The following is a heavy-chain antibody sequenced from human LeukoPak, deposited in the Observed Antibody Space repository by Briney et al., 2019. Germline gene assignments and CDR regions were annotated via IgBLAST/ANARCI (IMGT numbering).Heavy chain of an antibody. CDR2: INPNSGGT. CDR1: GGTFSSYA. CDR3: ARDLGQWLTNWFDP. J-gene: IGHJ5*02. V-gene: IGHV1-2*06. D-gene: IGHD6-19*01. Sequence: ASVKVSCKASGGTFSSYAISWVRQPPGQGLEWMGRINPNSGGTNYAQKFQGRVTMTRDTSISTAYMELSRLRSDDTAVYYCARDLGQWLTNWFDPWGQGTLVTVSS.